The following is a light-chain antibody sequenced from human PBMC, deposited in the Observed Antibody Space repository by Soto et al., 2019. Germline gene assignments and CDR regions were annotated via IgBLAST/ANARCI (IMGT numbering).Light chain of an antibody. CDR2: LSSDGRH. J-gene: IGLJ2*01. V-gene: IGLV4-69*01. CDR3: QTWDTGARVV. Sequence: QLVLTQSPSASASLGASVKLTCTLSSGHSSYAIAWHQQQPEKGPRYLMKLSSDGRHSKGDGIPDRFSGSSSGAERYLTISSLQADDEADYYCQTWDTGARVVFGGGTKVTVL. CDR1: SGHSSYA.